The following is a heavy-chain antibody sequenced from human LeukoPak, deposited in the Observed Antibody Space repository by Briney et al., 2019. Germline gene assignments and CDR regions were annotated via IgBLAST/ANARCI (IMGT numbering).Heavy chain of an antibody. CDR2: INSDGSST. CDR3: ARAAYNSGPDY. CDR1: GFTFSSYA. Sequence: PGGSLRLSCAASGFTFSSYAMSWVRHAPGKGLVWVSRINSDGSSTIYADSVKGRFTMSRDNAKKTLYLQMNSLRDEDTAVFYCARAAYNSGPDYWGQGTLVTVSS. J-gene: IGHJ4*02. D-gene: IGHD6-19*01. V-gene: IGHV3-74*01.